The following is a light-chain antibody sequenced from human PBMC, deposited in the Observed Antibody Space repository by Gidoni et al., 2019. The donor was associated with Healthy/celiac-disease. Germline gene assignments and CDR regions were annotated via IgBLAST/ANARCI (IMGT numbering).Light chain of an antibody. CDR1: VLAKKY. J-gene: IGLJ3*02. CDR3: YSAADNKGWV. V-gene: IGLV3-27*01. Sequence: SYELTQPSSVSVSPGQTARITCSGDVLAKKYARWFQQKPGQAPVLVIYKDSGRPSGIPARFSCSSSGTTVTLTIRGAQVEDEADYYCYSAADNKGWVFGGGTKLTVL. CDR2: KDS.